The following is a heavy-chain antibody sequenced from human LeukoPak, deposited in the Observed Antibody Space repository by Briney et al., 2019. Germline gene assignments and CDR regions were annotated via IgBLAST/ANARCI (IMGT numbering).Heavy chain of an antibody. V-gene: IGHV4-38-2*02. D-gene: IGHD1-26*01. J-gene: IGHJ4*02. Sequence: SETLSLTCTVSGYSISSGYYWGWIRQPPGKGLEWIGSIYHSGSTYYNPSLKSRVTISVDTSKNQFSLKLSSVTAADTAVYYCANLGGATTDDALDYWGQGTLVAVSS. CDR3: ANLGGATTDDALDY. CDR2: IYHSGST. CDR1: GYSISSGYY.